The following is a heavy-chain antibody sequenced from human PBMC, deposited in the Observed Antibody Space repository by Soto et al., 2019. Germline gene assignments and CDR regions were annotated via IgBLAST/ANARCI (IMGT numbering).Heavy chain of an antibody. V-gene: IGHV4-34*01. Sequence: QVQLQQWGAGLLKPSETQSLTCTVSGGSVSSSDYYWSWIRQPPGKGLEWIGEITHTGRTNYNPSLKSRVTISVDTSKNEFSLKLSSVTAADTSVYYCARIYCTSTTCYVVSWGQGTLVTVSS. J-gene: IGHJ4*02. D-gene: IGHD2-2*01. CDR1: GGSVSSSDYY. CDR2: ITHTGRT. CDR3: ARIYCTSTTCYVVS.